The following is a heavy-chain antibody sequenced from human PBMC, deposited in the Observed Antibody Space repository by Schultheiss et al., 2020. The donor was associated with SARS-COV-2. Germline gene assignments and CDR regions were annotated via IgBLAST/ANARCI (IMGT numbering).Heavy chain of an antibody. J-gene: IGHJ6*02. Sequence: SETLSLTCAVYGGSFSGYYWSCIRQPPGKGLEWIGEINHSGSTNYNPSLKSRVTTSVDSSRNQFSLRLSSVTAADTAVYYCARGEQWLVQSGYYYGMDVWGQGTTVTVSS. CDR2: INHSGST. CDR3: ARGEQWLVQSGYYYGMDV. D-gene: IGHD6-19*01. V-gene: IGHV4-34*01. CDR1: GGSFSGYY.